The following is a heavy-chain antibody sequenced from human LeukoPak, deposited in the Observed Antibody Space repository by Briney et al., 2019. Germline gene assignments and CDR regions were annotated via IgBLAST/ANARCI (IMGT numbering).Heavy chain of an antibody. Sequence: ASVKVSCKASGYTFTYYFIHWVRQAPGQGLEWMGWINPNSGGTNYAQKFQGRVTMTRDTSINTAYMQLSSLRSDDTAVYYCARDVRGYGLEFDYWGQGTLVTVSS. J-gene: IGHJ4*02. D-gene: IGHD1-1*01. CDR2: INPNSGGT. V-gene: IGHV1-2*02. CDR1: GYTFTYYF. CDR3: ARDVRGYGLEFDY.